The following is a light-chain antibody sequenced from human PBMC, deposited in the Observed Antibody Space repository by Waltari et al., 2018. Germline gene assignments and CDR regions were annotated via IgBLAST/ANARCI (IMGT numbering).Light chain of an antibody. Sequence: DVQMTQSPSTLSASVGDRVTITCRASEDINTWLAWYQQKPGKAPKLLISDAASLKSGVPSRFSGSGSGTDFTLTITSMQPDDFATYYCQHYKNLPLTFGGGTNVEV. CDR2: DAA. V-gene: IGKV1-5*01. CDR1: EDINTW. CDR3: QHYKNLPLT. J-gene: IGKJ4*01.